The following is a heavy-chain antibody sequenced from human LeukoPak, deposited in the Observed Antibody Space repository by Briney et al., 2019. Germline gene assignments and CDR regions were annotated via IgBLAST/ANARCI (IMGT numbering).Heavy chain of an antibody. J-gene: IGHJ3*02. V-gene: IGHV3-30*18. D-gene: IGHD3-16*01. CDR1: GFTFSSYG. CDR2: LLYDGSNK. CDR3: AKDPGSYYDYAPNAFDI. Sequence: PGGAPRLSFAAPGFTFSSYGMGRGRPAPGKGVGGGGGLLYDGSNKYYADSVKGRFTISRDNSKNTLYLQMNSLRAEDTAVYYCAKDPGSYYDYAPNAFDIWGQGTMVTVSS.